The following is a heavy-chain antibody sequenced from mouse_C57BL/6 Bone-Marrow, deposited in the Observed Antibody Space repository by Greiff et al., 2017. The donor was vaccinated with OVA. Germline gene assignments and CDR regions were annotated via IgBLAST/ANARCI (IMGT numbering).Heavy chain of an antibody. CDR1: GYSITSGYY. J-gene: IGHJ3*01. D-gene: IGHD1-1*01. CDR2: ISYDGSN. CDR3: ARPYGSSWFAY. Sequence: ESGPGLVKPSQSLSLTCSVTGYSITSGYYWNWIRQFPGNKLEWMCYISYDGSNNYNPSLKNRISITRYTSKNQFFLKLNSVTTEDTATYYCARPYGSSWFAYWGQGTLVTVSA. V-gene: IGHV3-6*01.